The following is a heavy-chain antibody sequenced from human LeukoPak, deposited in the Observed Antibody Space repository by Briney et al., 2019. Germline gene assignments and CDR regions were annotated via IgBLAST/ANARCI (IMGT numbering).Heavy chain of an antibody. V-gene: IGHV4-59*01. CDR2: IYYSGST. D-gene: IGHD4-11*01. J-gene: IGHJ6*03. CDR1: GGSISSYY. CDR3: ARTTVTNGGYYYYYMDV. Sequence: SETLSLTCTVSGGSISSYYWSWIRQPPGKGLEWIAYIYYSGSTNYNPSLKSRVTISVDTSKNQFSLKLSSVTAADTAVYYCARTTVTNGGYYYYYMDVWGKGTTVTVSS.